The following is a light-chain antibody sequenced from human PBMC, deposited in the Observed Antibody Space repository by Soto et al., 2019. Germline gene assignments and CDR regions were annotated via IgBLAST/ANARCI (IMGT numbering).Light chain of an antibody. Sequence: EIVLTQSPATLSLSPGERATLSCRASQSVSKYLAWYQQKPGQAPRLLIHDASNRATGIPASFSGSGSGTYFPLTSNSHEREDFGVYYCQQRSNWPQITFGGVTKVEIK. CDR2: DAS. V-gene: IGKV3-11*01. CDR3: QQRSNWPQIT. CDR1: QSVSKY. J-gene: IGKJ4*01.